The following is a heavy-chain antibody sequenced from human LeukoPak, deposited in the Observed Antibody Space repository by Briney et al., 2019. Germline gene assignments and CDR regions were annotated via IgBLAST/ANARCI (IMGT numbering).Heavy chain of an antibody. CDR2: IRSGGDAV. Sequence: GESLRLSCAASGFTFSSFEMHWVRQAPGKGLEWISYIRSGGDAVYYADSVKGRFTISRDNAKNSLYLQMNSLRADDTAVYYCARRPSGWPSDYWGQGTLVIVSS. CDR1: GFTFSSFE. J-gene: IGHJ4*02. CDR3: ARRPSGWPSDY. D-gene: IGHD6-19*01. V-gene: IGHV3-48*03.